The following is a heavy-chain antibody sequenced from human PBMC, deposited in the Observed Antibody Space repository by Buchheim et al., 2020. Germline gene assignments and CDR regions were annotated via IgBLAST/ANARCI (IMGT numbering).Heavy chain of an antibody. D-gene: IGHD3/OR15-3a*01. CDR2: IYNIGTT. CDR3: AREFGLVREPADSYYYYSLDV. V-gene: IGHV4-61*01. Sequence: QVQLQESGPGLVKPSETLSLTCAVSGASVSNISFYWSWIRQPPGKGLEWIGYIYNIGTTNYSPSLKSRITMSVDTSRNQFSLRLRSVTAADTAVYYCAREFGLVREPADSYYYYSLDVWGQGTT. CDR1: GASVSNISFY. J-gene: IGHJ6*02.